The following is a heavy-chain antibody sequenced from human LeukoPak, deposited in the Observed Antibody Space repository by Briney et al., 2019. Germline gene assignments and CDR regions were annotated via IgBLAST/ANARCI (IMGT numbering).Heavy chain of an antibody. Sequence: GGSLRLSCAASGFTFSSYAMSWVRQAPGKGLEWVSSISSSSSYIYYADSVKGRFTISRDNAKNSLYLQMNSLRAEDTAVYYCARVGRSSGWYLDYWGQGTLVTVSS. V-gene: IGHV3-21*01. CDR1: GFTFSSYA. J-gene: IGHJ4*02. D-gene: IGHD6-19*01. CDR3: ARVGRSSGWYLDY. CDR2: ISSSSSYI.